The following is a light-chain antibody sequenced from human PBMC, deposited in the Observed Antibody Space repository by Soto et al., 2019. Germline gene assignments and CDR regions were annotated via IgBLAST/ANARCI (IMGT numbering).Light chain of an antibody. V-gene: IGKV1-39*01. CDR3: KKSYTTQIT. J-gene: IGKJ5*01. Sequence: DMQMTHSPSTLSASLGDRVTITCLASQTVNAWLAWYQHKPGKATKLLIYAASTLQSGVKSRFSGSGSGTDFTITIRSLQTEDFATYYCKKSYTTQITVGNGQRLALK. CDR2: AAS. CDR1: QTVNAW.